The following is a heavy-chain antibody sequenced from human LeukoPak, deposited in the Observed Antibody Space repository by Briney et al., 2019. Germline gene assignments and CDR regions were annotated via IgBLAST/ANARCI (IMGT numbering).Heavy chain of an antibody. CDR2: INNDGSTS. J-gene: IGHJ6*02. V-gene: IGHV3-74*01. CDR3: ARGSHYAMDA. Sequence: GGSLRLSCAASGFTFSSYWMHWVRQAPGKGLVWVSRINNDGSTSSYADSVKGRVTISRDNAKNTLFLQVNSLRAEDTAVYYCARGSHYAMDAWGQGTTVTVSS. CDR1: GFTFSSYW.